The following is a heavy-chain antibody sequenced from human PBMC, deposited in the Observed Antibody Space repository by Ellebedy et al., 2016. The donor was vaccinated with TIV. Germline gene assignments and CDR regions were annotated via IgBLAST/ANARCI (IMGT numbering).Heavy chain of an antibody. V-gene: IGHV4-39*01. CDR2: VYYSGSP. D-gene: IGHD2-21*02. CDR1: GGSISNSDYY. CDR3: ARTDPWQPIDD. Sequence: MPGGSLRLSCTVSGGSISNSDYYWDWIRQPPGKGLEYIGSVYYSGSPYYNPSFKSRVTLSADTSKNQFSLNLRTVTAAETAVYYCARTDPWQPIDDWGQGILVSVSS. J-gene: IGHJ4*02.